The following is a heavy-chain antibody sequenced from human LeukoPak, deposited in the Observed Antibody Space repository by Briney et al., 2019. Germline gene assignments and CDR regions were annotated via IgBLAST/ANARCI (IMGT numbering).Heavy chain of an antibody. CDR2: IYSSGST. CDR1: GGSISSYY. D-gene: IGHD3-22*01. J-gene: IGHJ4*02. CDR3: ASVSRGYYIDY. V-gene: IGHV4-4*07. Sequence: SETLSLTCTVSGGSISSYYWSWIRQPAGQGLEWIGHIYSSGSTNYNPSIKSRVTMSVDTSKNQFSLRLSSVTAADTAMYYCASVSRGYYIDYWGQGTLVTVSS.